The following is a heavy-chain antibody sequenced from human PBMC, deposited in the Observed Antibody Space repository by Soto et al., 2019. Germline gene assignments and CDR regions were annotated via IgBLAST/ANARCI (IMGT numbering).Heavy chain of an antibody. CDR2: INHDGSNT. CDR3: AFGTETWDGMDV. D-gene: IGHD1-1*01. V-gene: IGHV3-74*01. J-gene: IGHJ6*02. Sequence: EVQLVESVGGLVRPGGSLRLSCGASAVTFGSYWIHWVHQAPGKGLMWVSRINHDGSNTGYADSVKGRFTISRDNAHSTLYLHMNSLRVDDTAVYYCAFGTETWDGMDVWGQGTTVIVSS. CDR1: AVTFGSYW.